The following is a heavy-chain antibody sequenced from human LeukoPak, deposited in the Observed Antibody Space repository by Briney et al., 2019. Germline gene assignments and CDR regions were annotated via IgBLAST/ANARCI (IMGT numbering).Heavy chain of an antibody. CDR1: GYTFTSYG. D-gene: IGHD6-13*01. V-gene: IGHV1-69*13. J-gene: IGHJ4*02. CDR2: IIPIFGTA. CDR3: ARELAAAGFDY. Sequence: ASVKVSCKASGYTFTSYGISWVRQAPGQGLEWMGGIIPIFGTANYAQKFQGRVTITADESTSTAYMELSSLRSEDTAVYYCARELAAAGFDYWGQGTLVTVSS.